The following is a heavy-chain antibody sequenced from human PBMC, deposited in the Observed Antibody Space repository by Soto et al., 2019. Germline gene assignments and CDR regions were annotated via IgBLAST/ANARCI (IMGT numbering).Heavy chain of an antibody. CDR2: TYYRSKWYN. CDR3: ARELWFGVSADWFDP. J-gene: IGHJ5*02. Sequence: SQTLSLTCAISGDSVSSNSAAWNWIRQSPSRGLEWLGRTYYRSKWYNDYAASVKSRITINPDTSKNQFSLQLISVTPEDTAVYYCARELWFGVSADWFDPWGQGTPVTVSS. CDR1: GDSVSSNSAA. D-gene: IGHD3-10*01. V-gene: IGHV6-1*01.